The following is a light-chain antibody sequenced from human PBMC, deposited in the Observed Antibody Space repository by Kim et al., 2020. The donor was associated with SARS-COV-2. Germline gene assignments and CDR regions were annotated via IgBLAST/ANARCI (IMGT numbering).Light chain of an antibody. J-gene: IGKJ2*03. CDR2: GAS. CDR3: QQYGSPPPYS. CDR1: QCVSSSY. V-gene: IGKV3-20*01. Sequence: SPGERATLSYTASQCVSSSYLAWYQQKPGQAPRILIYGASSRATGIPHRFSGSGSGTDFTLTISRLEPEDFAVYYCQQYGSPPPYSFGQGTKLEI.